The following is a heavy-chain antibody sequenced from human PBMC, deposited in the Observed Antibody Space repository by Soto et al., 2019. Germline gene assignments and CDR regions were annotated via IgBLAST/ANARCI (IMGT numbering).Heavy chain of an antibody. Sequence: QVQLVESGGGVVQPGRSLRLSCAASGFTFSNYIMHWVRQAPGKGLEWVAMILHDGNNKYYADSVKGRFTISRDNSKNPLYLQMNSLRTEDTSIYYCARDDEDGSYCDLGYWGPGTLVTVSS. V-gene: IGHV3-30-3*01. CDR1: GFTFSNYI. CDR3: ARDDEDGSYCDLGY. CDR2: ILHDGNNK. J-gene: IGHJ4*02. D-gene: IGHD3-10*01.